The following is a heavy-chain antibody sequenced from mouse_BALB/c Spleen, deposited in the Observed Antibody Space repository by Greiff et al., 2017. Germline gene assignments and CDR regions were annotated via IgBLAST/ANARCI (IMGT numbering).Heavy chain of an antibody. D-gene: IGHD4-1*01. CDR3: ARDQTGTGAMDY. CDR1: GFTFSSYA. CDR2: ISSGGSYT. Sequence: EVKVEESGGGLVKPGGSLKLSCAASGFTFSSYAMSWVRQSPEKGLEWVAEISSGGSYTYYPDTVTGRFTISRDNAKNTLYLEMSSLRSEDTAMYYCARDQTGTGAMDYGGQGTSVTVSS. J-gene: IGHJ4*01. V-gene: IGHV5-9-4*01.